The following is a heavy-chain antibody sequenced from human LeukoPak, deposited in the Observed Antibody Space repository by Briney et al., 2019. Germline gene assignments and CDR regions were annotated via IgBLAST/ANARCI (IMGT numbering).Heavy chain of an antibody. CDR1: GGSISSSSYY. V-gene: IGHV4-39*07. J-gene: IGHJ6*02. CDR3: VNPAFYGDYYYYGRDV. CDR2: IYYSGST. D-gene: IGHD4-17*01. Sequence: PSETLSLTCTVSGGSISSSSYYWGWIRQPPGKGLEWIGSIYYSGSTYYNPSLKSRVTISVDTSKNQFSLKLSSVTAADTAVYYCVNPAFYGDYYYYGRDVWAQGTTVTASS.